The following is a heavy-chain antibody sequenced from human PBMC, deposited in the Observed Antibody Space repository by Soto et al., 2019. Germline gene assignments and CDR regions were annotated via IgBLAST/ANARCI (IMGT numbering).Heavy chain of an antibody. Sequence: ASVKVSCKASGYTFTGYYMHWVRQAPGQGLEWMGWINPNSGGTNYAQKFQGWVTMTRDTSISTAYMELSRQRSDDTAVYYGAGDLRRAITMVRGAADNDAFDIWGQGTMVTVSS. J-gene: IGHJ3*02. D-gene: IGHD3-10*01. CDR2: INPNSGGT. CDR3: AGDLRRAITMVRGAADNDAFDI. CDR1: GYTFTGYY. V-gene: IGHV1-2*04.